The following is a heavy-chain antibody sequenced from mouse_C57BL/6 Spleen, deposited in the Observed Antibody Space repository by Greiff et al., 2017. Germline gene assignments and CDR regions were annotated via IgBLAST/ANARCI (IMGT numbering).Heavy chain of an antibody. Sequence: DVQLVESGPGLVKPSQSLSLTCSVTGYSITSGYYWNWIRQFPGNKLEWMGYISYDGSNNYNPSLKNRISITRDTSKNQFFLKLNSVTTEDTATYYCAREDYYWYFDVWGTGTTVTVSS. D-gene: IGHD2-13*01. CDR2: ISYDGSN. CDR3: AREDYYWYFDV. V-gene: IGHV3-6*01. J-gene: IGHJ1*03. CDR1: GYSITSGYY.